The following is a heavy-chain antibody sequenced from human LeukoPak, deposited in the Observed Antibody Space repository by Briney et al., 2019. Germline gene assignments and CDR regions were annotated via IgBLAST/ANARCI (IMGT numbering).Heavy chain of an antibody. V-gene: IGHV5-51*01. CDR1: GYSFTSYW. J-gene: IGHJ4*02. CDR2: IYPDDSDT. Sequence: KGGESLKISCKGSGYSFTSYWIGWVRQMPGKGLEWMGIIYPDDSDTRYSPSFQGQVTISADKSISTAYLQWSSLKASDTAMYYCARAKTYDSSGYSLDYWGQGTLVTVSS. CDR3: ARAKTYDSSGYSLDY. D-gene: IGHD3-22*01.